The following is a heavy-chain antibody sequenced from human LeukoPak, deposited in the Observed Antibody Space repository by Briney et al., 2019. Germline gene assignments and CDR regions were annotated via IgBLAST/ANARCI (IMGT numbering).Heavy chain of an antibody. D-gene: IGHD1-26*01. V-gene: IGHV3-23*01. J-gene: IGHJ4*02. CDR1: GFTFSSYA. Sequence: GGSLRLSCAASGFTFSSYAMSWVRQAPGKGLEWVSATGGSGGSTYYADSVKGRFTISRDNSKNTLYLQMNSLRVEDTAVYYCAKDRASGSYQDYWGQGTLVTVSS. CDR2: TGGSGGST. CDR3: AKDRASGSYQDY.